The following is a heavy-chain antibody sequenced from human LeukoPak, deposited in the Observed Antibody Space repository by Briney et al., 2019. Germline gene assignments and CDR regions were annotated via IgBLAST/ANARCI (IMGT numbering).Heavy chain of an antibody. CDR3: AKAGSIRFDY. V-gene: IGHV3-23*01. J-gene: IGHJ4*02. CDR2: ISGSGSGGNT. CDR1: GFTFSSYA. Sequence: GGSLRLSCAASGFTFSSYAMSWVRQAPGKGLEWVSGISGSGSGGNTYYAGSVKGRFTISRDNSKNTLYLQMNSLRAEDTAVYYCAKAGSIRFDYWGQGTLVTVSS. D-gene: IGHD1-26*01.